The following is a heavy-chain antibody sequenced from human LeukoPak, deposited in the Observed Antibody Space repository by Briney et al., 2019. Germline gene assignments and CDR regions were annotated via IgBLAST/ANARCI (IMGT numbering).Heavy chain of an antibody. CDR2: INGDGSST. CDR3: ARITSRDYFDY. V-gene: IGHV3-74*01. D-gene: IGHD2-2*01. CDR1: GFTLSSYW. J-gene: IGHJ4*02. Sequence: GGSLRLSCAASGFTLSSYWMYWVRQVPGKGLVWVSRINGDGSSTIYADSVKGRFTISSDNAKNTLYLQMNSLRAEDTAMYYCARITSRDYFDYWGRGTLVTVSS.